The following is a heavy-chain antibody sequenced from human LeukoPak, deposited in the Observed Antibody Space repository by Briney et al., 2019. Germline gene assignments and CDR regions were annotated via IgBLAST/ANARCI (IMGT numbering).Heavy chain of an antibody. V-gene: IGHV3-49*04. CDR2: IRSKAYGETA. J-gene: IGHJ4*02. CDR1: GFTVSDYW. D-gene: IGHD1-1*01. CDR3: TRDRGAYNLYDY. Sequence: GGSLRLSCAVSGFTVSDYWMTWVRQAPGKGLEWVGFIRSKAYGETADYAASVKGRFTISRDDSKAIAYLQMNSLKTEDTAVYHCTRDRGAYNLYDYWGQGTLVTVSS.